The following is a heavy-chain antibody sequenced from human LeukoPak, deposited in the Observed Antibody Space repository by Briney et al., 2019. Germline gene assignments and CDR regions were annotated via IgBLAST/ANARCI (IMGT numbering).Heavy chain of an antibody. J-gene: IGHJ4*02. CDR3: ARSLKGVADY. V-gene: IGHV4-38-2*01. CDR1: GYSISSGYY. Sequence: PSETLSLTCAVSGYSISSGYYWGWRRQPPGKGLEWIGSIYHSGSTYYNPSLKSRVTISVDTSKNQFSLKLSSVTAADTAVYYCARSLKGVADYWGQGTLVTVSS. D-gene: IGHD5/OR15-5a*01. CDR2: IYHSGST.